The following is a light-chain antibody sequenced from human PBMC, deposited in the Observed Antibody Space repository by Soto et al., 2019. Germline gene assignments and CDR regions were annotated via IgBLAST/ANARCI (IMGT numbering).Light chain of an antibody. CDR2: GAS. CDR1: QSIRSN. CDR3: QQYYSWPLT. Sequence: EIVLTQSPATLSVSPGERATLSCRASQSIRSNLAWYQQKPGQTPRPLMYGASTRATGIPDRFSGSGSGTEFTLTISSLQSEDFAAYHCQQYYSWPLTFGGGTKVDIK. V-gene: IGKV3-15*01. J-gene: IGKJ4*01.